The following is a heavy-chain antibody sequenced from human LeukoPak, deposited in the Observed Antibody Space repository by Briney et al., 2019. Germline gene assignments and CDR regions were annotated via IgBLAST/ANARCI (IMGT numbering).Heavy chain of an antibody. CDR3: ARQNNRIFDY. CDR1: GFTFSSYA. V-gene: IGHV3-30*04. CDR2: TSSDGSDK. J-gene: IGHJ4*02. Sequence: QPGRSLRLSCAASGFTFSSYAMHWVRQAPGEGLEWVAVTSSDGSDKYYADSVKGRLTISRDNSKSTLYLQMNSLRVEDTAVYYCARQNNRIFDYWGQGTLVTVSS. D-gene: IGHD1-14*01.